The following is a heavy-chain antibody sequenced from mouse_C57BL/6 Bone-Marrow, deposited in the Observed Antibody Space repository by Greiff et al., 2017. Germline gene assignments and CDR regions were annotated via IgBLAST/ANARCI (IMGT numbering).Heavy chain of an antibody. D-gene: IGHD1-1*01. CDR3: AMYYAYFDV. J-gene: IGHJ1*03. CDR1: GFTFSDYG. Sequence: EVKLVEPGGGLVKPGASLKLSCAASGFTFSDYGMHWVRQAPEQGLEWVAYISSGSSTINYADTVKGRFTIARDNAKNTLFLQMTSLGSEDAAMYDCAMYYAYFDVWGTGTTVTVSS. V-gene: IGHV5-17*01. CDR2: ISSGSSTI.